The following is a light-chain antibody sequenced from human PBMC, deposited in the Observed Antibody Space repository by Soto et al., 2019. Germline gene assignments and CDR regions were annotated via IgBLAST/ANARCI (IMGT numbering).Light chain of an antibody. CDR1: KSDVGGYNY. V-gene: IGLV2-14*01. CDR2: EVS. Sequence: QSVLTQPASVSGAPGQSITISCSGTKSDVGGYNYVSWYKQLAGEAPNLMIYEVSNRPSEVSNSFSGSKSGNTASLTISGLKAEEEADYYFSSYTSSTSYVLGTGTKVTVL. J-gene: IGLJ1*01. CDR3: SSYTSSTSYV.